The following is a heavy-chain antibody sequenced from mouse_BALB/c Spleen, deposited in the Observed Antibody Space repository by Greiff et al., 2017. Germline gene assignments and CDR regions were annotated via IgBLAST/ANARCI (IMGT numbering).Heavy chain of an antibody. J-gene: IGHJ1*01. Sequence: DAGGGLVQPKGSLKLSCAASGFTFNTYAMNWVRQAPGKGLEWVARIRSKSNNYATYYADSVKDRFTISRDDSQSMLYLQMNNLKTEDTAMYYCVSRFYGSSYWYFDVWGAGTTVTVSS. CDR1: GFTFNTYA. CDR2: IRSKSNNYAT. D-gene: IGHD1-1*01. V-gene: IGHV10-1*02. CDR3: VSRFYGSSYWYFDV.